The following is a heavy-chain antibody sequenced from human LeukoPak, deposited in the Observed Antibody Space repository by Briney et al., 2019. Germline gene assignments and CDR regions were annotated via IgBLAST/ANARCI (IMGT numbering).Heavy chain of an antibody. CDR1: GFTFSSYS. J-gene: IGHJ4*02. D-gene: IGHD4-11*01. Sequence: GGSLRLSCAASGFTFSSYSMNWVRQAPGKGLEWVSSISSSSSYIYYADSVKGRFTISRDNAKNSLYLQMNSLRAEDTAVYYCARDLRTTVTTPLDYWGQGTLVTVSS. CDR2: ISSSSSYI. V-gene: IGHV3-21*01. CDR3: ARDLRTTVTTPLDY.